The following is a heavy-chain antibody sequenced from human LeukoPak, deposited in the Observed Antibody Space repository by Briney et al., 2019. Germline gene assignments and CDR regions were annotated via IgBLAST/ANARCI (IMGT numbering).Heavy chain of an antibody. CDR2: ISGSGGGT. CDR3: AKDRAEMATISAFDP. Sequence: GGSLRLSCAASGFTFSSYAMSWVRQAPGKRLEWVSGISGSGGGTYYADSVKGRFTISRDNSKNTLYLQMNSLRAEDTAVYYCAKDRAEMATISAFDPWGQGTLVTVSS. V-gene: IGHV3-23*01. J-gene: IGHJ5*02. D-gene: IGHD5-24*01. CDR1: GFTFSSYA.